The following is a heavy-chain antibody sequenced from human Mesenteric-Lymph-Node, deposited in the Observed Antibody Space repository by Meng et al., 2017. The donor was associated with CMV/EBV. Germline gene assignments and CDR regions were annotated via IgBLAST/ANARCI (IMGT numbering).Heavy chain of an antibody. Sequence: GRLQQWGVGRLPPSETLSLTCPVYGGSFSGYYWSWIRQPPGKGLEWIGEINHSGSTNYNPSLKSRVTISVDTSKNQFSLKLSSVTAADTAVYYCARHQRWLKSEGGFNYWGQGTLVTVSS. V-gene: IGHV4-34*01. CDR2: INHSGST. CDR1: GGSFSGYY. D-gene: IGHD4-23*01. J-gene: IGHJ4*02. CDR3: ARHQRWLKSEGGFNY.